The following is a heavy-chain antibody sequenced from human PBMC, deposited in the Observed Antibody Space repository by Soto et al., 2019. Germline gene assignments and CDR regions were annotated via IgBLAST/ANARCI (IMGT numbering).Heavy chain of an antibody. D-gene: IGHD5-18*01. CDR3: ARDGYSYGYYYYYYGMDV. J-gene: IGHJ6*02. V-gene: IGHV6-1*01. Sequence: SQTLSLTCVISGDSVSSNSAAWNWIRPSPSRGLEWLGRTYYRSKWYNDYAVSVKSRITINPDTSKNQFSLQLNSVTPEDTAVYYCARDGYSYGYYYYYYGMDVWGQGTTVTSP. CDR2: TYYRSKWYN. CDR1: GDSVSSNSAA.